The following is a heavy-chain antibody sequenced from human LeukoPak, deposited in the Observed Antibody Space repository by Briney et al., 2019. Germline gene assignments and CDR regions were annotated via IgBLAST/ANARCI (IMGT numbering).Heavy chain of an antibody. CDR2: ISGSGGST. D-gene: IGHD6-19*01. Sequence: GGSLRLSCAASGFTFSSYAINWVHQAPGKGLEWVSTISGSGGSTYYADSVKGRFTISRDNSKNTVYLQVNSLRAEDTAVYYCAKWRGSGWFDYWGQGTLVTVSS. J-gene: IGHJ4*02. CDR3: AKWRGSGWFDY. CDR1: GFTFSSYA. V-gene: IGHV3-23*01.